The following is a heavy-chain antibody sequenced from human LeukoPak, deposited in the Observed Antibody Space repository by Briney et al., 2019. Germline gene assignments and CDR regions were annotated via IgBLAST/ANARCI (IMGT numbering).Heavy chain of an antibody. V-gene: IGHV3-23*01. Sequence: PGGSLRLSCAASGFTFSSYAMSWVRQAPGKGLEWVSAISGSGGSTYYADSVKGRFTISRDNSKNTLYLQMNSLRAEDTAVYYCAKVIAVRIGPHYYFDYWGQGTPVTVSS. D-gene: IGHD2-15*01. J-gene: IGHJ4*02. CDR1: GFTFSSYA. CDR2: ISGSGGST. CDR3: AKVIAVRIGPHYYFDY.